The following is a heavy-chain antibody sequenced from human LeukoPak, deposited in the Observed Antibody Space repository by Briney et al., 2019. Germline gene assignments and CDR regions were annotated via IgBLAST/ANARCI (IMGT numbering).Heavy chain of an antibody. D-gene: IGHD3-10*01. Sequence: GGSLRLSCAASGFTFSSYGMHWVRQAPGKGLEWVAVISYDGSNQYYADSVKGRFTISRDNSKNTLYLQMNSLRAEDTAVYYCAKAFTGRSGYGMDVWGKGTTVTVSS. V-gene: IGHV3-30*18. CDR2: ISYDGSNQ. CDR3: AKAFTGRSGYGMDV. J-gene: IGHJ6*04. CDR1: GFTFSSYG.